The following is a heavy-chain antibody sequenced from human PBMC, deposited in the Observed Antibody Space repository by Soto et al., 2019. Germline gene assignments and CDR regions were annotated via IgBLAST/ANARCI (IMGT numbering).Heavy chain of an antibody. J-gene: IGHJ3*02. Sequence: EVQLLESGGGLVQPGGSLRLSCAASGFTFSNYALSWVRQAPGKGLEWVSVIGGDGGSPYYADSVKGRFSVSRDNAKNTLYLQLDSLRAEDTAVYYCAKDSGSRNGIYDPFDIWGQGTMVTVSS. V-gene: IGHV3-23*01. CDR1: GFTFSNYA. CDR3: AKDSGSRNGIYDPFDI. D-gene: IGHD2-15*01. CDR2: IGGDGGSP.